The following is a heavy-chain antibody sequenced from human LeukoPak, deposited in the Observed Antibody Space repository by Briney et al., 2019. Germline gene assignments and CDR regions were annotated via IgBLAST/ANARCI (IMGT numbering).Heavy chain of an antibody. CDR3: ARGPRTVTSHNWFDP. Sequence: PSETLSLTCTVSGGSISSGSYYWSWIRQPAGKGLEWIGRIYTSGSTNYNPSLKSRVTISVDTSKNQFSLKLSSVTAADTAVYYCARGPRTVTSHNWFDPWGQGTLVTVSS. D-gene: IGHD4-11*01. CDR1: GGSISSGSYY. J-gene: IGHJ5*02. V-gene: IGHV4-61*02. CDR2: IYTSGST.